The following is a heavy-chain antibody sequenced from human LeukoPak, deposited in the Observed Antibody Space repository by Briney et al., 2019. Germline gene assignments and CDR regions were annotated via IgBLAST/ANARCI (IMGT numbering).Heavy chain of an antibody. CDR2: IYTSGST. CDR3: ARALYSYGSAPFDY. Sequence: SETLSLTCTVSGGSISSYYWSWIRQPAGKGLEWIGRIYTSGSTNYNPSLESRVTMSVETSKNQFSLKLRSVTAADTAVYYCARALYSYGSAPFDYWGQGTLVTVSS. J-gene: IGHJ4*02. CDR1: GGSISSYY. V-gene: IGHV4-4*07. D-gene: IGHD5-18*01.